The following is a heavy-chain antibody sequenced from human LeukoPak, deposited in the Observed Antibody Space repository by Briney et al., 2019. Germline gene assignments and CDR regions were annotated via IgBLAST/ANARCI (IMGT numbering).Heavy chain of an antibody. CDR1: GYTFTSYY. Sequence: ASVKVSCKASGYTFTSYYMHWVRQAPGRGLEWMGIINPSGGSTSYAQKFQGRVTMTRDTSTSTVYMELSSLRSEDTAVYYCARVLVRGSYYHPYSDYWGQGTLVTVSS. CDR3: ARVLVRGSYYHPYSDY. D-gene: IGHD1-26*01. V-gene: IGHV1-46*01. CDR2: INPSGGST. J-gene: IGHJ4*02.